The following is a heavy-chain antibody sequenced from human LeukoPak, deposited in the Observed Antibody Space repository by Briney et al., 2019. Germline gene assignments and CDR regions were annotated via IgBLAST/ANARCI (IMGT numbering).Heavy chain of an antibody. CDR3: ARDLVSPFAHYYYGMDV. J-gene: IGHJ6*02. Sequence: PGGSLRLSCAASGFTFSSYSMNWVRQAPGKGLEWVSSISSSCSYIYYADSVKGRFTISRDNAKNSLYLQMNSLRAEDTAVYYCARDLVSPFAHYYYGMDVWGQGTTVTVSS. V-gene: IGHV3-21*01. CDR1: GFTFSSYS. D-gene: IGHD6-6*01. CDR2: ISSSCSYI.